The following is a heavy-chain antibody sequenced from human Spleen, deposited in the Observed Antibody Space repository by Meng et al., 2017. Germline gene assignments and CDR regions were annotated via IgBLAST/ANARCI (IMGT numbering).Heavy chain of an antibody. CDR3: ARGRYYYDSSGYYPQLFDY. J-gene: IGHJ4*02. V-gene: IGHV3-7*01. CDR2: IKQDGSEK. CDR1: GFTFSSYW. D-gene: IGHD3-22*01. Sequence: GESLKISCAASGFTFSSYWMSWVRQAPGKGLEWVANIKQDGSEKYYVDSVKGRFTISRDNAKNSLYLQMNSLRAEDTAVYYCARGRYYYDSSGYYPQLFDYWGQGTLVTVSS.